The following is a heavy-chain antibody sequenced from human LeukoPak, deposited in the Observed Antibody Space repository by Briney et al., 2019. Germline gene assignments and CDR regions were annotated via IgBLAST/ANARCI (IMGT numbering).Heavy chain of an antibody. CDR2: IRYDGSNK. J-gene: IGHJ6*03. D-gene: IGHD2-2*01. Sequence: GGSLRLSCAASGFTFSSYGMHWVRQAPGKGLEWVAFIRYDGSNKYYADSVKGRFTISRDNAKNSLYLQMNSLRAEDTAVYYCARDANYCSSTSCQPHYYYYYMDVWGKGTTVTISS. CDR1: GFTFSSYG. V-gene: IGHV3-30*02. CDR3: ARDANYCSSTSCQPHYYYYYMDV.